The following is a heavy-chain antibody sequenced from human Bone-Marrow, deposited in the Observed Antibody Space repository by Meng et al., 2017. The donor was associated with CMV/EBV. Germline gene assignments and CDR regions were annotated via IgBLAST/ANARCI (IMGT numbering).Heavy chain of an antibody. Sequence: GEFQKISCAAAGTTVRSNYMSWVRQAPGKGLEWVSVIFSDGTTYYADSVKGRFTISRDKSKNTLYLQMNSLRGEDTAVYFCARDQLVGATSNPYYYYYGMDVWGQGTTVTVSS. J-gene: IGHJ6*02. CDR2: IFSDGTT. V-gene: IGHV3-66*01. CDR3: ARDQLVGATSNPYYYYYGMDV. D-gene: IGHD1-26*01. CDR1: GTTVRSNY.